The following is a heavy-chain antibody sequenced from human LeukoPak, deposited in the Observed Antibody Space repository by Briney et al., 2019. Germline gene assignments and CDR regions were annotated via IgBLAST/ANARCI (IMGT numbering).Heavy chain of an antibody. D-gene: IGHD6-19*01. CDR1: GYTFTGYY. Sequence: ASVKVSCKASGYTFTGYYMHWVRQAPGQGLEWMGWINPNSGGTKYAQKFQGRVTMTRDTSISTAYMELSRLRSDDTAVYYCAREGGWYWRSFDIWGQGTMVTVSS. CDR2: INPNSGGT. J-gene: IGHJ3*02. V-gene: IGHV1-2*02. CDR3: AREGGWYWRSFDI.